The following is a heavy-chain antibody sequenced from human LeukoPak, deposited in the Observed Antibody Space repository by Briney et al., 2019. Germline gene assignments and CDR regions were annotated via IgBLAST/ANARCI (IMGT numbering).Heavy chain of an antibody. D-gene: IGHD5-18*01. V-gene: IGHV3-15*07. J-gene: IGHJ3*02. CDR3: TTEGYGDAFDI. Sequence: GGSLRLSCAASGFTFSNAWMNWVRQAPGKGLEWVGRIKSKTYGGTTDYAAPAKGRFTISRDDSKKTLYLQMSSLKTEDTAVYYCTTEGYGDAFDIWGQGTMVTVSS. CDR1: GFTFSNAW. CDR2: IKSKTYGGTT.